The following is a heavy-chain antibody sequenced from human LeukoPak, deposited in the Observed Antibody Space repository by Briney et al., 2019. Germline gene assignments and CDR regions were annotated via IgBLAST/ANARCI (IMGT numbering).Heavy chain of an antibody. D-gene: IGHD3-16*01. V-gene: IGHV3-23*01. CDR3: AKDLGYDYVWGEGNLYDC. CDR1: GFTFSSYG. Sequence: PGGSLRLSCAASGFTFSSYGMSWVRQAPGKGLEWVSVISGNGRKTDYADSVKGRFTISRDNSKNTMYLQMNSLRVEDTAKYYCAKDLGYDYVWGEGNLYDCWGQGILVTVSS. CDR2: ISGNGRKT. J-gene: IGHJ4*02.